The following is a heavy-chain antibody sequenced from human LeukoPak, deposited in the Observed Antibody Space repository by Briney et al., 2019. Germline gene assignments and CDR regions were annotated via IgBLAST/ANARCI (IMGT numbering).Heavy chain of an antibody. V-gene: IGHV6-1*01. CDR2: TYYRSTWYN. Sequence: SQTLSLTCAISGDIVSSNTAAWNWIRQSPSRGLEWLGRTYYRSTWYNDYAVSVRGRITVNPDTSKNQFSLHLNSVTPEDTAVYYCARRLTQYDCFDPWGQGILVTVSS. J-gene: IGHJ5*02. D-gene: IGHD2-2*01. CDR1: GDIVSSNTAA. CDR3: ARRLTQYDCFDP.